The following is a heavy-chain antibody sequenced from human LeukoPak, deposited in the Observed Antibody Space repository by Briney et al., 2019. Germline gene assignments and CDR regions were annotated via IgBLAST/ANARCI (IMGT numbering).Heavy chain of an antibody. CDR1: GFTFDDYT. CDR2: ISWDGGST. V-gene: IGHV3-43*01. Sequence: GGSLRLSCAASGFTFDDYTMHWVRQAPGKGLEWVSLISWDGGSTYYADSVKGRFTISRDNSKNSLYLQMNSLRTEDTALYYCAKDGHEYDYYVDVWGKGTTVTVSS. CDR3: AKDGHEYDYYVDV. J-gene: IGHJ6*03.